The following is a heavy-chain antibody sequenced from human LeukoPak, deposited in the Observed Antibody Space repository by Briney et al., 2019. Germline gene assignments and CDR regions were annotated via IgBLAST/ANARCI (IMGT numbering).Heavy chain of an antibody. Sequence: GASVKVSCKASGYTFTNYGINWVRQDPGQGLEWMGWISAYNGNTNYAQNLQGRVTMTTDTSTSTVYMELRSLRSDDTAVYYCARIHIVGPTGVIDYWGQGTLVTVSS. V-gene: IGHV1-18*01. J-gene: IGHJ4*02. CDR1: GYTFTNYG. CDR3: ARIHIVGPTGVIDY. CDR2: ISAYNGNT. D-gene: IGHD1-26*01.